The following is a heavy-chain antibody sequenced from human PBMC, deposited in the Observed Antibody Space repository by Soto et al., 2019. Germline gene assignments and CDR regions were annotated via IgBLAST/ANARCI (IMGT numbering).Heavy chain of an antibody. D-gene: IGHD3-3*01. V-gene: IGHV1-18*04. J-gene: IGHJ4*02. CDR3: ARVDVLRFLEWLI. CDR2: ISAYNGNT. Sequence: ASVKVSCKASGYTFTNYGISCVLQAPGQGLEWMGWISAYNGNTNYAQNLQGRVTMTTDTSTSPAYMELRSLRSDDTAVYYCARVDVLRFLEWLIWGQGTLVTVSS. CDR1: GYTFTNYG.